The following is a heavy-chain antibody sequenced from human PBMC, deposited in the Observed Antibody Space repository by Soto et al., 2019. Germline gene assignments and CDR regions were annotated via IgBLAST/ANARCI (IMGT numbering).Heavy chain of an antibody. D-gene: IGHD3-3*01. CDR1: GGAFSSYA. V-gene: IGHV1-69*13. Sequence: SVKVSCKASGGAFSSYAISRVREAAGQGLEWMGGIIPIFGTANYAQKFQGRVTITADESTSTAYMELSSLGSEDTAVYYCARDLGDFWSGYPGYWGQGTLVTVSS. CDR3: ARDLGDFWSGYPGY. J-gene: IGHJ4*02. CDR2: IIPIFGTA.